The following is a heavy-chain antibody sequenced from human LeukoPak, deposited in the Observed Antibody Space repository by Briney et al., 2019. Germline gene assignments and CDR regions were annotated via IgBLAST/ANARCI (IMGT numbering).Heavy chain of an antibody. J-gene: IGHJ4*02. CDR2: ISGYNGNR. CDR3: TRVGDSSGWSYYFDN. V-gene: IGHV1-18*01. D-gene: IGHD6-19*01. Sequence: ASVKVSCKASGYTLTSYAISWVRQAPGQGLEWMGWISGYNGNRKYAQKLQGRVTMTTDTSTSTAYMELRSLRSDDTAVYYCTRVGDSSGWSYYFDNWGQGTLVSVSS. CDR1: GYTLTSYA.